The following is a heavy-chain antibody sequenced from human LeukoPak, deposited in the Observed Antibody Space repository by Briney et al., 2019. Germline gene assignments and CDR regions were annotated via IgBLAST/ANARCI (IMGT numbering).Heavy chain of an antibody. CDR2: IYYSGNT. Sequence: PSQTLSLTCTVSGGSISSYYWSWIRQPPGKGLEWIGYIYYSGNTYYNPSLRSRVTISIDTSKNQFSLKVNSVTAAETAMYYCARVSARGGYGDDYFDYWGQGTLVTVSS. D-gene: IGHD4-17*01. J-gene: IGHJ4*02. CDR3: ARVSARGGYGDDYFDY. CDR1: GGSISSYY. V-gene: IGHV4-59*12.